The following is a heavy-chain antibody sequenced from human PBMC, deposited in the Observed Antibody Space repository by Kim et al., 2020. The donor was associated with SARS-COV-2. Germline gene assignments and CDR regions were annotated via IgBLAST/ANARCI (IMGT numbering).Heavy chain of an antibody. J-gene: IGHJ4*02. Sequence: GGSLRLSCAASGFTFSDYSMKWVRQAPGKGLEWVSSISSGSSYIYYADSVKGRFTISRDNAKNSLYLLMNSLRAEDTAVYFCARSRGYSGSDDVSAYWGQGTLVTVSS. D-gene: IGHD5-12*01. CDR2: ISSGSSYI. CDR1: GFTFSDYS. CDR3: ARSRGYSGSDDVSAY. V-gene: IGHV3-21*01.